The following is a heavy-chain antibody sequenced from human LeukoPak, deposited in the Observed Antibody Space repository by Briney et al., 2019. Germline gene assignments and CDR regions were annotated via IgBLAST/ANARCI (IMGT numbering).Heavy chain of an antibody. Sequence: GGSLRLSCVASGFPFSSYWMTWVRQAPGKGMEWVANIKQDGSKKSYVDSVKGRFTISRDNAKNSLYLQMNSLRAEDTAIYYCTRVGYIDEGIDYWGQGTLVTVSS. D-gene: IGHD5-24*01. CDR3: TRVGYIDEGIDY. CDR1: GFPFSSYW. CDR2: IKQDGSKK. V-gene: IGHV3-7*04. J-gene: IGHJ4*02.